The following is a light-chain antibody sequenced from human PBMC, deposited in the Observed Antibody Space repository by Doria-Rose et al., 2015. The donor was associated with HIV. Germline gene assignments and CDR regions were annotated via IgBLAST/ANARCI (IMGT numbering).Light chain of an antibody. V-gene: IGKV3-20*01. J-gene: IGKJ1*01. CDR2: GAS. CDR3: HQYASSRT. CDR1: QSVSASY. Sequence: EIVLTQSLGTLSLSPGERATLSYRASQSVSASYLAWYQQRPGQSPRLLIYGASSRATDIPDRFSGSGSGTDFTLTISRLEPEDFAVYYCHQYASSRTFGQGTKVEIK.